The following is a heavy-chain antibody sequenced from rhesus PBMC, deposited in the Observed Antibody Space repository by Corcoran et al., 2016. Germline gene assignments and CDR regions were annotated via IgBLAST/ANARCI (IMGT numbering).Heavy chain of an antibody. V-gene: IGHV4-165*02. D-gene: IGHD1-1-1*01. J-gene: IGHJ5-1*01. CDR3: ASRYSWNYRWDRFDV. Sequence: QVQLQESGPGLVKPSETLSLTCTVSGDSITGYYWNWIRQPPGKGLEWMGYVGGSSGTTYYNPSLKSRVTISRDASKNQFTLSLNSVTAADTAVYYCASRYSWNYRWDRFDVWGPGVLVTVSS. CDR2: VGGSSGTT. CDR1: GDSITGYY.